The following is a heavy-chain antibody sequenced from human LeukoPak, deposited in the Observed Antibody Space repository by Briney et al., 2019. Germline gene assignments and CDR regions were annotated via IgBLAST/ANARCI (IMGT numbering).Heavy chain of an antibody. J-gene: IGHJ4*02. CDR1: GDTFSSYA. Sequence: ASVKVSCKASGDTFSSYAISWVRQAPGQGLEWMGRIIPIFGTANYAQKFQGRVTITTDESTSTAYMELSSLRSEDTAVYYRASEQRGARIYCSGGSCYSDYWGQGTLVTVSS. V-gene: IGHV1-69*05. D-gene: IGHD2-15*01. CDR2: IIPIFGTA. CDR3: ASEQRGARIYCSGGSCYSDY.